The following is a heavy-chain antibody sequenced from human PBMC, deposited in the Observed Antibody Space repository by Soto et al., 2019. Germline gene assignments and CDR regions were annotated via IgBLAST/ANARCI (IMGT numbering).Heavy chain of an antibody. J-gene: IGHJ5*02. CDR3: TRDASRDSSARGWFDP. CDR2: ISSNSAYI. CDR1: GLTFRSFT. D-gene: IGHD6-13*01. Sequence: LRLSCAASGLTFRSFTMSWVRHAPGKGLEWVSTISSNSAYIYYTDALRGRFTISRDNAKNSLHLQMNSLRAEDTAVYYCTRDASRDSSARGWFDPWGPGTLVTVSS. V-gene: IGHV3-21*01.